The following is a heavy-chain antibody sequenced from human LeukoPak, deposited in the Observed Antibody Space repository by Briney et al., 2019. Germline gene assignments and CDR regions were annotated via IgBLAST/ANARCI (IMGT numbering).Heavy chain of an antibody. V-gene: IGHV3-43*01. Sequence: GGSLRLSCAASGFTFDDYTMHWVRQAPGKGLEWVSVISWDGGATYYADSVKCRFTISRDNSKNSLYLQMNSLRTEDTALYYCAREYYDTSNYYSLDSWGQGTLVTVSS. CDR1: GFTFDDYT. CDR3: AREYYDTSNYYSLDS. CDR2: ISWDGGAT. J-gene: IGHJ4*02. D-gene: IGHD3-22*01.